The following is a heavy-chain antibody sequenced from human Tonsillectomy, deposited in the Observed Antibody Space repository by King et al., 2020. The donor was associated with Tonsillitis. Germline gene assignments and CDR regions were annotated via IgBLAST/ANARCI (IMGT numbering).Heavy chain of an antibody. CDR2: INPSGGST. J-gene: IGHJ4*02. D-gene: IGHD1-26*01. CDR1: GYTFTSYY. V-gene: IGHV1-46*01. Sequence: VQLVQSGAEVKKPGASVKVSCKASGYTFTSYYMHWVRQTPGQGLEWMGIINPSGGSTSYAQKFQGRVTMTRDTSTSTVYMELSSLRSEDTAVYYCGLGGRGAGHVNDYWGQGTLVTVSS. CDR3: GLGGRGAGHVNDY.